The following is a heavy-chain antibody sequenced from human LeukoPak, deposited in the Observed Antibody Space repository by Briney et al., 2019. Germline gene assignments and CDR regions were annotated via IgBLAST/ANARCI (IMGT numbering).Heavy chain of an antibody. CDR1: GFTFSTYW. CDR3: ARIPYSSSWMSAFDI. D-gene: IGHD6-13*01. J-gene: IGHJ3*02. CDR2: IKQDGSEK. V-gene: IGHV3-7*03. Sequence: PGGSLRLSCAASGFTFSTYWMTWVRQAPGKGLEWVANIKQDGSEKYFVDSVKGRFSISRDNAKNSLYLQMNSLRAEDTALYYCARIPYSSSWMSAFDIWGQGTMVTVSS.